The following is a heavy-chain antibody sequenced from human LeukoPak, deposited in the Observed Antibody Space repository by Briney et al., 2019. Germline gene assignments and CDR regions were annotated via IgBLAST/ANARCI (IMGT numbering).Heavy chain of an antibody. V-gene: IGHV4-4*07. D-gene: IGHD4-17*01. J-gene: IGHJ5*02. CDR3: ARGVDYCEVNWFDP. Sequence: SETLSLTCTVSGGSISSYYWSWIRQPAGKGLEWIGRIYTSGSTNYNPSLKSRVTMSVDTSKNQISLKLSSVTAADTAVYYCARGVDYCEVNWFDPWGQGTLVTVSS. CDR2: IYTSGST. CDR1: GGSISSYY.